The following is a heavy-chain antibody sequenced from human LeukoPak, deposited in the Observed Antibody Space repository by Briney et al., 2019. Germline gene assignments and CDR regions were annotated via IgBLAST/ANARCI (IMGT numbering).Heavy chain of an antibody. CDR1: GFTFSYYG. CDR3: ARSYYYDSSGSIGY. V-gene: IGHV3-33*08. J-gene: IGHJ4*02. D-gene: IGHD3-22*01. Sequence: GRSLTLSCAASGFTFSYYGLHWVRQAPGKGLEWVAVIWYDGSDKYYADSVKGRFTISRDNSKNTLYLQMNSLRAGDTAVYYCARSYYYDSSGSIGYWGQGTLVTVSS. CDR2: IWYDGSDK.